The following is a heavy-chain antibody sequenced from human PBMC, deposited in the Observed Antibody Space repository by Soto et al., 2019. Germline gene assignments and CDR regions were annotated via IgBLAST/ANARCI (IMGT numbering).Heavy chain of an antibody. D-gene: IGHD5-18*01. CDR2: ISSSSSYT. Sequence: QVQLVESGGGLVKPGGSLRLSCAASGFTFSDYYMSWIRQAPGKGLEWVSYISSSSSYTNYADSVKGRFTISRDNAKNSLYLQMNSLRAEDTAVYYCARDAAMASYFDYWVQGTLVTVSS. J-gene: IGHJ4*02. V-gene: IGHV3-11*06. CDR3: ARDAAMASYFDY. CDR1: GFTFSDYY.